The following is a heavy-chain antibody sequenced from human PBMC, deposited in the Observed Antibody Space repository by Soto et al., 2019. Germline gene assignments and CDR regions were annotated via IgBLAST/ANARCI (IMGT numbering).Heavy chain of an antibody. Sequence: GSLRLSCAASGFTFSSYAMSWVRQAPGKGLEWVSAISGSGGSTYYADSVKGRFTISRDNSKNTLYLQMNSLRAEDTAVYYCAKPPGGSGSYYNLHWFDPWGQGTLVTVSS. CDR2: ISGSGGST. CDR1: GFTFSSYA. V-gene: IGHV3-23*01. D-gene: IGHD3-10*01. CDR3: AKPPGGSGSYYNLHWFDP. J-gene: IGHJ5*02.